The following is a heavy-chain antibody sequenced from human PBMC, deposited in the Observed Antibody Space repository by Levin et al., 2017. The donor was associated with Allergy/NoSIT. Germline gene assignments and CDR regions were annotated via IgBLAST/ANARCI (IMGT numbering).Heavy chain of an antibody. J-gene: IGHJ4*02. CDR3: ARAFTVVTPYY. Sequence: GESLKISCAASGFTFSSYAMHWVRQAPGKGLEWVAVISYDGSNKYYADSVKGRFTISRDNSKNTLYLQMNSLRAEDTAVYYCARAFTVVTPYYWGQGTLVTVSS. V-gene: IGHV3-30-3*01. D-gene: IGHD4-23*01. CDR2: ISYDGSNK. CDR1: GFTFSSYA.